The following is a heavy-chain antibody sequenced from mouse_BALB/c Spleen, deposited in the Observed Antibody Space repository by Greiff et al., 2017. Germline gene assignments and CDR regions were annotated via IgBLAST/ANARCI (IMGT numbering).Heavy chain of an antibody. D-gene: IGHD4-1*01. CDR3: ARGGGTAALGGCDY. Sequence: EVQLQQSGPGLVKPSQSLSLTCTVTGYSITSDYAWNWIRQFPGNKLEWMGYISYSGSTSYNPSLKSRISITRDTSKNQFFLQLNSVTTEDTATYYCARGGGTAALGGCDYWGQGTTLTVSS. CDR2: ISYSGST. CDR1: GYSITSDYA. J-gene: IGHJ2*01. V-gene: IGHV3-2*02.